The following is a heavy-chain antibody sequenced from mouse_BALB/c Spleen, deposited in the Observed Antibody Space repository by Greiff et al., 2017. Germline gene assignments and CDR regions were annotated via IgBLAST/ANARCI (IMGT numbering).Heavy chain of an antibody. CDR3: AIGGGSSPFGY. Sequence: QVQLQQPGAELVKPGASVKLSCKASGYTFTSYWMHWVKQRPGQGLEWIGEINPSNGRTNYNEKFKSKATLTVDKSSSTAYMQLSSLTSEDSAVYYCAIGGGSSPFGYWGQGTTLTVSS. CDR2: INPSNGRT. CDR1: GYTFTSYW. J-gene: IGHJ2*01. D-gene: IGHD1-1*01. V-gene: IGHV1S81*02.